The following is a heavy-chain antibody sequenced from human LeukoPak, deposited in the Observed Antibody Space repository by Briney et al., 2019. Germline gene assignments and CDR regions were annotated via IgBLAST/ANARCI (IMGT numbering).Heavy chain of an antibody. Sequence: ASVKVSCKASGGTCSSYTISWVRQAPGQGLEWMGRIIPILGIANYAQKFQGRVTITADKSTSTAYMELGSLRSEDTAVYYCAREPLGYSSGYRSYWGQGTLVTVSS. D-gene: IGHD5-18*01. CDR2: IIPILGIA. CDR1: GGTCSSYT. CDR3: AREPLGYSSGYRSY. V-gene: IGHV1-69*04. J-gene: IGHJ4*02.